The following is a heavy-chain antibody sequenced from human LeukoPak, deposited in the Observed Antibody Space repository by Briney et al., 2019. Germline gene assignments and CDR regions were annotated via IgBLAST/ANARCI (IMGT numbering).Heavy chain of an antibody. V-gene: IGHV3-30*04. CDR2: ISYDGINE. D-gene: IGHD1-20*01. J-gene: IGHJ4*02. Sequence: GGSLRLSCAASGFPFRGYAMHWVRQAPGKGLEWLAVISYDGINEFYADSVKGRFTISKDSSKTTVYLQMDSLGAEDTALYYCARESNNWYDFGYWGQGTLVTVSS. CDR1: GFPFRGYA. CDR3: ARESNNWYDFGY.